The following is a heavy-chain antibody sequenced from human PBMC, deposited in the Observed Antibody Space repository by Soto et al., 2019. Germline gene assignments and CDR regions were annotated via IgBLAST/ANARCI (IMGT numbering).Heavy chain of an antibody. Sequence: GGSLRLSCAASGFTFSSYWMSWVRQAPGKGLEWVANIKQDGSEKYYVDSVKGRFTISRDNAKNSLYLQMNSLRAEDTAVYYCARGGPPLLRWFDPWGQGTLVTVSS. V-gene: IGHV3-7*01. CDR1: GFTFSSYW. CDR3: ARGGPPLLRWFDP. J-gene: IGHJ5*02. D-gene: IGHD2-15*01. CDR2: IKQDGSEK.